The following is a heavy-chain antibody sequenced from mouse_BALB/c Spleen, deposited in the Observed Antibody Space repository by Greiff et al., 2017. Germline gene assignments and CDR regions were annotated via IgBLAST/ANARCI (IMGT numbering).Heavy chain of an antibody. V-gene: IGHV1-54*01. Sequence: VQLQQSGAELVRPGTSVKVSCKASGYAFTNYLIEWVKQRPGQGLEWIGVINPGSGGTNYNEKFKGKATLTADKSSSTAYMQLSSLTSDDSAVYFCARSPNWYYFDYWGQGTTLTVSS. CDR2: INPGSGGT. CDR1: GYAFTNYL. J-gene: IGHJ2*01. D-gene: IGHD4-1*02. CDR3: ARSPNWYYFDY.